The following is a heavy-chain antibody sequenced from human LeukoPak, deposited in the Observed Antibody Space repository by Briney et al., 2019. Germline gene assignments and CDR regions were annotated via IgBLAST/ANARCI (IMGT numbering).Heavy chain of an antibody. CDR2: IIPIFGTA. CDR3: ARASRVFGYCSSTSCQNRNYYYYGMDV. CDR1: GYSLTTYY. Sequence: SVKVSCKASGYSLTTYYMHWVRQAPGQGLEWMGGIIPIFGTANYAQKFQGRVTITADESTSTAYMELSSLRSEDTAVYYCARASRVFGYCSSTSCQNRNYYYYGMDVWGQGTTVTVSS. V-gene: IGHV1-69*13. J-gene: IGHJ6*02. D-gene: IGHD2-2*01.